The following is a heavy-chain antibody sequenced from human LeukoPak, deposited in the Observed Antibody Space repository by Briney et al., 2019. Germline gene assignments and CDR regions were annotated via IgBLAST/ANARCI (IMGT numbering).Heavy chain of an antibody. CDR2: IIPIFGTA. CDR1: GYTFTGYY. CDR3: ARGNEGYDYCWRH. V-gene: IGHV1-69*13. D-gene: IGHD5-12*01. Sequence: SVKVSCKASGYTFTGYYMHWVRQAPGQGLEWMGGIIPIFGTANYAQKFQGRVTITADESTSTAYMELSSLRSEDTAVYYCARGNEGYDYCWRHWGRGTLVTVSS. J-gene: IGHJ4*02.